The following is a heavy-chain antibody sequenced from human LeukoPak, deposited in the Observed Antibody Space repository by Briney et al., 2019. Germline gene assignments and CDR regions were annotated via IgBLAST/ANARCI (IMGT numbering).Heavy chain of an antibody. V-gene: IGHV3-23*01. Sequence: SGGSLRLSCAASGLTFQIYAMSWVRLAPGKGLQWVASMCGTAGCTFYTDSVKGRFTISRDNSKDTLYLQMNDLRADDTAIYYCARDRPNYHEPNGHYYNRDGDHWGQGALVTVSS. CDR1: GLTFQIYA. CDR2: MCGTAGCT. D-gene: IGHD1-14*01. J-gene: IGHJ5*02. CDR3: ARDRPNYHEPNGHYYNRDGDH.